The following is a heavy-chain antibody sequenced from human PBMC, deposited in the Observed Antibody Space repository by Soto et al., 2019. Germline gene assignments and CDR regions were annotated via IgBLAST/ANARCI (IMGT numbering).Heavy chain of an antibody. CDR1: GLDFSSEV. J-gene: IGHJ6*02. Sequence: PGGSLRLSCAASGLDFSSEVMCWVRQAPGKGLEWVSSISGSGRTIYHADSMRGRFAISRDNSKNSLYLQLNNLRVDDTAVYYCAKLGPSYYYGMDVWGQGTTVTVYS. V-gene: IGHV3-23*01. CDR3: AKLGPSYYYGMDV. CDR2: ISGSGRTI. D-gene: IGHD1-26*01.